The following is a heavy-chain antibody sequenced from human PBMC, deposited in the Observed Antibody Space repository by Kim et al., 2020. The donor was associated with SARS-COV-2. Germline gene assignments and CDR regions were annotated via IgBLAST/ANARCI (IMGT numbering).Heavy chain of an antibody. V-gene: IGHV3-43*02. CDR3: ARGSGSLD. Sequence: GGSLRLSCAASGFTFDDYVMHWVRQAPGKGLEWISLISGDGVSTYYADSVKGRFTISRDNSKTSLYLKLNSLRTEDTALYYCARGSGSLDWGQGTLVTV. CDR1: GFTFDDYV. J-gene: IGHJ4*02. D-gene: IGHD3-10*01. CDR2: ISGDGVST.